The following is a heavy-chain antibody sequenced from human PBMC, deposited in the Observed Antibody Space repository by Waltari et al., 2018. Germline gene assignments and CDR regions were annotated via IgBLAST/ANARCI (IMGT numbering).Heavy chain of an antibody. Sequence: QVQLQESDPGLVKPSQTLSLTCTVSGGSISSGSYYWSWIRQPAGKGLEWIGRIYTSGSTNYNPSLKSRVTISVDTSKNQFSLKLSSVTAADTAVYYCARGALTTSNAFDIWGQGTMVTVSS. CDR3: ARGALTTSNAFDI. V-gene: IGHV4-61*02. D-gene: IGHD4-17*01. CDR2: IYTSGST. J-gene: IGHJ3*02. CDR1: GGSISSGSYY.